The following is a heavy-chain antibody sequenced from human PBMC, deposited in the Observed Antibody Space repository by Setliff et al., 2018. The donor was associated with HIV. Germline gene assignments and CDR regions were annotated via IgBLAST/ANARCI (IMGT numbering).Heavy chain of an antibody. CDR3: TTTWGNFWSGYYYYGMDV. D-gene: IGHD3-3*01. V-gene: IGHV3-15*01. CDR2: IKSKTDGGTT. CDR1: GFTFSNAW. Sequence: PGGSLRLSCAASGFTFSNAWMSWARQAPGKGLEWVGRIKSKTDGGTTDYAAPVKGRFTISRDDSKNTLYLQMNSLKTEDTAVYYCTTTWGNFWSGYYYYGMDVWGQGTTVTVSS. J-gene: IGHJ6*02.